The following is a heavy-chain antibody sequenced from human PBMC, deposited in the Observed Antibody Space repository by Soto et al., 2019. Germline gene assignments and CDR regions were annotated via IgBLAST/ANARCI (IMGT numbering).Heavy chain of an antibody. CDR3: ARAVAVPADFDY. V-gene: IGHV1-3*05. D-gene: IGHD6-19*01. J-gene: IGHJ4*02. Sequence: QVQLVQSGAEEKKPGASVKVSCKASGYTFTGYAMHWVRQAPGQRLEWMGWINAGNGNTKYPQKFQGRVTITRDTAASTAYMELSSLRSEDTAVDYCARAVAVPADFDYWGQGTLVTVSS. CDR1: GYTFTGYA. CDR2: INAGNGNT.